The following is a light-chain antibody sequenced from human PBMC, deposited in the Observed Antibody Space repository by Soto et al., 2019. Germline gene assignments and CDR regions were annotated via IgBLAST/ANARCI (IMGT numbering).Light chain of an antibody. Sequence: QSVLTQPASVSGSPGQSITISCTGTSSDVGGYNYVSWYQQHPGKAPKLMIYEVSNRPSGVSNRFSGSKSGNTASLTISGLQAEDEADYYCSSYTSSSNLVLGNGTKLTV. CDR1: SSDVGGYNY. V-gene: IGLV2-14*01. CDR2: EVS. CDR3: SSYTSSSNLV. J-gene: IGLJ1*01.